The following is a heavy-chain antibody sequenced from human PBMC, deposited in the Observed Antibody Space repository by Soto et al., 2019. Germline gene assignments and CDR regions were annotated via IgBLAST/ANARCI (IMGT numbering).Heavy chain of an antibody. Sequence: QVQLQESGPGLVKPSGTLSLTCAVSGGSISSSNWWSWVRPPPGKGLEWIGEIYHSGSTNYNSSLMSRVTISVVKSKNQFSLKLSSVTAADTAVYYCARDVSGWHRFLYWGPGTLVTVSS. D-gene: IGHD6-19*01. CDR1: GGSISSSNW. CDR2: IYHSGST. V-gene: IGHV4-4*02. CDR3: ARDVSGWHRFLY. J-gene: IGHJ4*02.